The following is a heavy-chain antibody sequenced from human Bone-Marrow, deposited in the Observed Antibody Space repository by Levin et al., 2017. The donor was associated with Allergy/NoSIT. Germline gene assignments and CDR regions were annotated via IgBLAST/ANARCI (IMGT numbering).Heavy chain of an antibody. V-gene: IGHV1-24*01. CDR2: FDPEDGET. CDR3: ATSDYSIYNWFDT. Sequence: ASVKVSCKVSGYTLTELSMHWVRQAPGKGLEWMGGFDPEDGETIYAQKLQGRVTMTEDTSTDTAYMELSSLTSEDTAVYYCATSDYSIYNWFDTWGQGTLVTVSS. J-gene: IGHJ5*02. CDR1: GYTLTELS. D-gene: IGHD4-11*01.